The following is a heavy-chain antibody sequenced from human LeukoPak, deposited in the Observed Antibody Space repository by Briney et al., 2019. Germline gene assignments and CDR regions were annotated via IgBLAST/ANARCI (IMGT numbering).Heavy chain of an antibody. CDR2: ISGSGGST. V-gene: IGHV3-23*01. CDR3: ARDTWELLFDY. Sequence: GGSLRLSCAASGFTFSSYAMSWVRQAPGKGLEWVSAISGSGGSTYYADSVKGRFTISRDNAKNSLYLQMNSLRAEDTAVYYCARDTWELLFDYWGQGTLVTVSS. CDR1: GFTFSSYA. D-gene: IGHD1-26*01. J-gene: IGHJ4*02.